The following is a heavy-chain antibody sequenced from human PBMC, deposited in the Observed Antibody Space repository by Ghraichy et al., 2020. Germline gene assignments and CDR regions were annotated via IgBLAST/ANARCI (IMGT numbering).Heavy chain of an antibody. J-gene: IGHJ4*02. CDR1: GGSFSGYY. D-gene: IGHD4-23*01. CDR3: ARRQGYGGNSLRYFDY. V-gene: IGHV4-34*01. CDR2: INHSGST. Sequence: SETLSLTCAVYGGSFSGYYWSWIRQPPGKGLEWIGEINHSGSTNYNPSLKSRVTISVDTSKNQFSLKLSSVTAADTAVYYCARRQGYGGNSLRYFDYWGQGTLVTVSS.